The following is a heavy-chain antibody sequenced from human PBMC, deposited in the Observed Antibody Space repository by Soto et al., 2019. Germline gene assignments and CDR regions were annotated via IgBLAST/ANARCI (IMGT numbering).Heavy chain of an antibody. D-gene: IGHD5-12*01. V-gene: IGHV4-59*08. CDR3: ARHMQSGGYVLWEFFDY. CDR1: GGSISSYY. J-gene: IGHJ4*02. Sequence: SETLSLTCTVSGGSISSYYWSWIRQPPGKGLEWIAYIYYSGSTNYNPSLKSRVTISLDTAKNQFSLKLSSVTAADTAVDYCARHMQSGGYVLWEFFDYWGQGTLVTVSS. CDR2: IYYSGST.